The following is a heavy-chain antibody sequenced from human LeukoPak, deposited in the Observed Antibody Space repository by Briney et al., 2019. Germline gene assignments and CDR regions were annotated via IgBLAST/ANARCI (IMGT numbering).Heavy chain of an antibody. J-gene: IGHJ4*02. V-gene: IGHV3-21*01. CDR1: GFTFSSYS. D-gene: IGHD1-26*01. Sequence: PGGSLRLSCAASGFTFSSYSMNWVRQAPGKGLEWVSSITSSNNYIYYGDSVKGRFTISRDDAKNSLYLQMNSLRAEDTAVYYCATDGGGTYYNFDYWGQGTVVTVSS. CDR2: ITSSNNYI. CDR3: ATDGGGTYYNFDY.